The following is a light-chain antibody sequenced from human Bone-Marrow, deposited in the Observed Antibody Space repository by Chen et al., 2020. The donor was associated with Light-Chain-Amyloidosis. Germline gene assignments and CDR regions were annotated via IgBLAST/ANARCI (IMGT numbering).Light chain of an antibody. CDR2: RDT. Sequence: SYELTQPPSVSVSPGQTARITCSGDDLPTKYAYWYQQKPGQAPVLVIHRDTERPSWISDRFSGSSAGTTATLTISGVQAEDDADYHCQSADSSCTYEVIFGGGTKLTVL. CDR3: QSADSSCTYEVI. CDR1: DLPTKY. J-gene: IGLJ2*01. V-gene: IGLV3-25*03.